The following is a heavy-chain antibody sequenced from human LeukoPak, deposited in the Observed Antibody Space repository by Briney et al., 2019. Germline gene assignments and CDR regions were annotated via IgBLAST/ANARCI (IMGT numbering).Heavy chain of an antibody. D-gene: IGHD6-13*01. CDR1: GFTFSSHW. CDR2: INQDGSQK. J-gene: IGHJ5*02. V-gene: IGHV3-7*03. Sequence: HSGGSLRLSCAASGFTFSSHWISWVRQAPGKGLEWVAHINQDGSQKSYVDSVEGRFAISRDNAKNSLYLEMNSLRAEDTAIYYCAKRPGEAAAGPFDPWGQGTLVTVSS. CDR3: AKRPGEAAAGPFDP.